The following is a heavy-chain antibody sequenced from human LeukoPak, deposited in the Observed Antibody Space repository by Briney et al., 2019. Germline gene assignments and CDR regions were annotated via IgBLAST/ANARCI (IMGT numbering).Heavy chain of an antibody. J-gene: IGHJ4*02. V-gene: IGHV4-59*01. CDR3: ARSWYAGFDY. CDR1: GGSISSYY. D-gene: IGHD6-13*01. Sequence: SETLSLTCAVYGGSISSYYWSWIRQPPGKGREWIGYIYYSGSTNYNPSLKSRVTISVDTSKNQFSLKLSSVTAADTAVYYCARSWYAGFDYWGQGTLVAVSS. CDR2: IYYSGST.